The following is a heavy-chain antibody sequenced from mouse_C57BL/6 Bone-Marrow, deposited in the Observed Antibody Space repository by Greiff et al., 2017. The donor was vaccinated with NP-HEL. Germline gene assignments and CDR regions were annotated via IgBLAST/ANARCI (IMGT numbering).Heavy chain of an antibody. J-gene: IGHJ4*01. Sequence: VQLQQSGAELVRPGASVKLSCTASGFNIKDDYMHWVKQRPEQGLEWIGWIDPENGDTEYASKFQGKATITADTSSNTAYLQLSSLTSEDTAVYYCTTYYYGSSPSFYYDMYYWGQGTSVTVSS. CDR3: TTYYYGSSPSFYYDMYY. V-gene: IGHV14-4*01. CDR1: GFNIKDDY. D-gene: IGHD1-1*01. CDR2: IDPENGDT.